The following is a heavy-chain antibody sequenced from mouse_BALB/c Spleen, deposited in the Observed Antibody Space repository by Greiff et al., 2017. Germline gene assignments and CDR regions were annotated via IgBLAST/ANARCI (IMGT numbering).Heavy chain of an antibody. CDR3: ARGDYDGFAY. J-gene: IGHJ3*01. D-gene: IGHD2-4*01. V-gene: IGHV5-6*01. Sequence: EVKLVESGGDLVKPGGSLKLSCAASGFTFSSYGMSWVRQTPDKRLEWVATISSGGSYTYYPDSVKGRFTISRDNAKNPLYLQMSSLKSEDTAMYYCARGDYDGFAYWGQGTLVTVSA. CDR2: ISSGGSYT. CDR1: GFTFSSYG.